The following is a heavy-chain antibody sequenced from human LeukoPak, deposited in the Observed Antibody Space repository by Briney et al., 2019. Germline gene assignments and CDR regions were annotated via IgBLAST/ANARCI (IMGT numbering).Heavy chain of an antibody. D-gene: IGHD2-15*01. CDR3: AKAKREDATAGCFDY. V-gene: IGHV3-9*01. CDR1: GFTFDDYA. Sequence: PGGSLRLSCAASGFTFDDYAMHWVRQAPGRGLEWVSGISWNSGSIGYADSAKGRFTISRDNAKNSLYLQMNSLRAEDTALYYCAKAKREDATAGCFDYWGQGTLVTVSS. J-gene: IGHJ4*02. CDR2: ISWNSGSI.